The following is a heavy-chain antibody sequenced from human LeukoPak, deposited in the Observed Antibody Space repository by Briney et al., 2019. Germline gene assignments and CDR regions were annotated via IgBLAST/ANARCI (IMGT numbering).Heavy chain of an antibody. Sequence: PGRSLRLSCAASGFTFDDYAMHWVRQAPGKGLEWVAFIRYDGSNKYYADSVKGRFTISRDNSKNTLYLQMNSLRAEDTAVYYCAKDRARNWNYGPDPTFDYWGQGTLVTVSS. D-gene: IGHD1-7*01. CDR1: GFTFDDYA. J-gene: IGHJ4*02. V-gene: IGHV3-30*02. CDR2: IRYDGSNK. CDR3: AKDRARNWNYGPDPTFDY.